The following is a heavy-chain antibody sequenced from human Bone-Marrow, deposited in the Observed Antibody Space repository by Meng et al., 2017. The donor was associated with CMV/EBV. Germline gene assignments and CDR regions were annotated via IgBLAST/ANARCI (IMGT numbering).Heavy chain of an antibody. D-gene: IGHD5-12*01. J-gene: IGHJ4*02. V-gene: IGHV4-39*07. Sequence: SEALSLTCTVSGGSISSSSYYWGWIRQPPGKGLEWIGSIYYSGSTYYNLSLKSRVTISVDTSKNQFSLKLSSVTAADTAVYYCARDESKWLRSLGYWGQGTRVTVSS. CDR1: GGSISSSSYY. CDR2: IYYSGST. CDR3: ARDESKWLRSLGY.